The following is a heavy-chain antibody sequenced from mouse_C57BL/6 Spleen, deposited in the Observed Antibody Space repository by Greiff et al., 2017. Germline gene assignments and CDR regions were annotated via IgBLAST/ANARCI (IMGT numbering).Heavy chain of an antibody. CDR3: ATTIVTTMGYYAMDY. D-gene: IGHD2-5*01. CDR2: IDPSDSET. V-gene: IGHV1-52*01. Sequence: QVQLQQPGAELVRPGSSVKLSCKASGYTFTSYWMHWVKQRPIQGLEWIGNIDPSDSETHYNQKFKDKATLTVDKSSSTAYMQLSSLTSEDSAVYYGATTIVTTMGYYAMDYWGQGTSVTVSS. CDR1: GYTFTSYW. J-gene: IGHJ4*01.